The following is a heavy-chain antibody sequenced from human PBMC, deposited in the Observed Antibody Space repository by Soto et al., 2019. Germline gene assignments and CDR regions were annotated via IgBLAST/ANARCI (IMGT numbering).Heavy chain of an antibody. D-gene: IGHD2-2*01. CDR2: ISYDGSNK. CDR3: ARSYHGFDY. V-gene: IGHV3-30-3*01. CDR1: GFTFSSYA. Sequence: QPGGSLRLSCAASGFTFSSYAMHWVRQAPGKGLEWVAVISYDGSNKYYPDSVKGRFTVSRDNSKNTLYLQMNSLRPEDTAVYYCARSYHGFDYWGQGTLVTVSS. J-gene: IGHJ4*02.